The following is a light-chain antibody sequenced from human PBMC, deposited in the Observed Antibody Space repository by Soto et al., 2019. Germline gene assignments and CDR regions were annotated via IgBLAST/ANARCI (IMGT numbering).Light chain of an antibody. V-gene: IGLV1-44*01. CDR2: RNN. CDR1: SSNIGGDT. Sequence: QSVLTQPPSASGTPGQRVTISCSGSSSNIGGDTVNWYYQLPGTAPKVLIYRNNQRPSGVPDRFSGSKSGTSASLAISGLQSEDEGGYYCSAWDDSLNGWVFGGGTQLTVL. J-gene: IGLJ3*02. CDR3: SAWDDSLNGWV.